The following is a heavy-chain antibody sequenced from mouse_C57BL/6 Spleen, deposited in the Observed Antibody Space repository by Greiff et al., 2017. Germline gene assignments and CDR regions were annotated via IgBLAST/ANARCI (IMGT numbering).Heavy chain of an antibody. CDR1: GYTFTSYW. V-gene: IGHV1-64*01. CDR3: ARGGYGSGYLDY. Sequence: QVQLQQPGAELVKPGASVKLSCKASGYTFTSYWMHWVKQRPGQGLEWIGMIHPNSGSTTYNEKFTSKATLTVDKSYSAAYMQLSSLTSEDSAIYYCARGGYGSGYLDYWGQGTSVTVSS. J-gene: IGHJ4*01. CDR2: IHPNSGST. D-gene: IGHD1-1*01.